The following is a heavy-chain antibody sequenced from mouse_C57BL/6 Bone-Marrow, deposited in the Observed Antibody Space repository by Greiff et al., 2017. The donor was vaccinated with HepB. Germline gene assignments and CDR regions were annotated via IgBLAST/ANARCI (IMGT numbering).Heavy chain of an antibody. CDR2: SRNKANDYTT. CDR3: ARDADGFTGGFAY. CDR1: GFTFSDFY. V-gene: IGHV7-1*01. D-gene: IGHD2-3*01. J-gene: IGHJ3*01. Sequence: EVQGVESGGGLVQSGRSLRLSCATSGFTFSDFYMEWVRQAPGKGLEWIAASRNKANDYTTEYSASVKGRFIVSRDTSQSILYLQMNALRAEDTAIYDCARDADGFTGGFAYWGQGTLVTVSA.